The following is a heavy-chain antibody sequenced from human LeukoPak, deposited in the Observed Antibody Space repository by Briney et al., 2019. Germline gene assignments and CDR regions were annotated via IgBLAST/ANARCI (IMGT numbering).Heavy chain of an antibody. CDR1: GGSFTGYY. CDR2: INHTGTI. CDR3: ARRPRNSGTYDGPPPPGLDY. D-gene: IGHD1-26*01. Sequence: PSETLSLTCAVYGGSFTGYYWSWIRQPPGKGLEWIGEINHTGTINYNPSLKSRVTVSLDTSKNQFSLKLNSVTAADTAVYYCARRPRNSGTYDGPPPPGLDYWGQGTLVTVSS. V-gene: IGHV4-34*01. J-gene: IGHJ4*02.